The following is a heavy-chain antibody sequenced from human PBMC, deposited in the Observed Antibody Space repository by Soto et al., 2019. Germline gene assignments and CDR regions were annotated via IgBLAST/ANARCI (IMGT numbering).Heavy chain of an antibody. CDR2: INPTSRYV. Sequence: EVQLLESGGGLVHPGGSLRLSCATSGFTFSSYSMDWVRQAPGKGLEWVSSINPTSRYVFYADSVRGRFTISRDYAENSLHLQMNGLRGEDTAVYYCARHETRLTGDGFDIWGRGTLVTVSS. D-gene: IGHD3-9*01. V-gene: IGHV3-21*01. J-gene: IGHJ3*02. CDR3: ARHETRLTGDGFDI. CDR1: GFTFSSYS.